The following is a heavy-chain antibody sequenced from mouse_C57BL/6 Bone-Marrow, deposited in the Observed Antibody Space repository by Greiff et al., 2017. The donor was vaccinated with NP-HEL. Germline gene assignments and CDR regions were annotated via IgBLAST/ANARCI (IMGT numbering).Heavy chain of an antibody. CDR1: GYTFTNYW. CDR3: ASSYYSNSAWFAY. D-gene: IGHD2-5*01. J-gene: IGHJ3*01. Sequence: VQVVESGAELVRPGTSVKMSCKASGYTFTNYWIGWAKQRPGHGLEWIGDIYPGGGYTNYNEKFKGKATLTADKSSSTAYMQFSSLTSEDSAIYYCASSYYSNSAWFAYWGQGTLVTVSA. CDR2: IYPGGGYT. V-gene: IGHV1-63*01.